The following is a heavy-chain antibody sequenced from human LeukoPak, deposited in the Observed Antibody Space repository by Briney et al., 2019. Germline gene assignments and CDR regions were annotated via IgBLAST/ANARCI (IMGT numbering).Heavy chain of an antibody. V-gene: IGHV3-23*01. Sequence: SGGSLRLSCAASGFTFSTFAMSWVRQAPGKGLEWVSTISGSGNTTYYADSVKGRFTLSRDNSKNTLYLQMNSLRAEDTAVCYCAKGGYCSSTSCYTIPMDYWGQGTLVTVSS. J-gene: IGHJ4*02. CDR2: ISGSGNTT. CDR3: AKGGYCSSTSCYTIPMDY. D-gene: IGHD2-2*02. CDR1: GFTFSTFA.